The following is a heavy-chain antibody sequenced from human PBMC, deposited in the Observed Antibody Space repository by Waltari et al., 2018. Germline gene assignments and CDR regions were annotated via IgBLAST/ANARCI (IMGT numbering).Heavy chain of an antibody. J-gene: IGHJ5*02. CDR2: ISYDGSNK. V-gene: IGHV3-30*07. Sequence: QVQLVESGGGVVQPGRSLRLSCTASGFTFSSYAIHWVRQAPGKGLEWVAVISYDGSNKYYADAGKGRFTSSRDNSKNTLYLQMNSLRAEDTAVYYCARRGCSSTSCYLANWFDPWGQGTLVTVSS. CDR1: GFTFSSYA. CDR3: ARRGCSSTSCYLANWFDP. D-gene: IGHD2-2*01.